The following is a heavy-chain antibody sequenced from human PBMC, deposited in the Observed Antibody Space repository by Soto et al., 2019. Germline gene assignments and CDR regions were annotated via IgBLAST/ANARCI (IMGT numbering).Heavy chain of an antibody. CDR1: GGSFSGYQ. Sequence: QVQLQQWGAGLLKPSETLSLTCAVYGGSFSGYQWSWIRQTPGKGLEWIGEINDSGNINYNPSLKSQVTMLKDTPNKQISLKLSAVTAADTSVYYCARGLILCFGDLSRRGGYYYYMDVGGKGTTVTVSS. CDR3: ARGLILCFGDLSRRGGYYYYMDV. J-gene: IGHJ6*03. V-gene: IGHV4-34*01. CDR2: INDSGNI. D-gene: IGHD3-10*01.